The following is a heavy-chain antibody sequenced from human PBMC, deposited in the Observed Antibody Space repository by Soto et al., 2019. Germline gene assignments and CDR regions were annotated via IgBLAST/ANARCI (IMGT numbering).Heavy chain of an antibody. CDR1: GFTFSSYG. D-gene: IGHD6-19*01. CDR2: IWYDGSNK. J-gene: IGHJ4*02. V-gene: IGHV3-33*01. CDR3: ARDEVSSPAVAAGFDY. Sequence: GGSLRLSCAASGFTFSSYGMHWVRQAPGKGLEWVAVIWYDGSNKYYADSVKGRFTISRDNSKNTLYLQMNSLRAEDTAVYYCARDEVSSPAVAAGFDYWGQGTLVTVSS.